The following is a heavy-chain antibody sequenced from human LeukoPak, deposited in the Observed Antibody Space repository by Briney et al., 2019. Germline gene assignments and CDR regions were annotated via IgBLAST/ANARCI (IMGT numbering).Heavy chain of an antibody. J-gene: IGHJ6*03. CDR2: IYTSGST. Sequence: SETLSLTCTVSGGSISSYYWSWIRQPAGKGLEWIGRIYTSGSTNHNPSLKSRVTMSVDTSKNQFSLKLSSVTAADTAVYYCARERGYYYYYYMDVWGKGTTVTVSS. CDR1: GGSISSYY. V-gene: IGHV4-4*07. CDR3: ARERGYYYYYYMDV.